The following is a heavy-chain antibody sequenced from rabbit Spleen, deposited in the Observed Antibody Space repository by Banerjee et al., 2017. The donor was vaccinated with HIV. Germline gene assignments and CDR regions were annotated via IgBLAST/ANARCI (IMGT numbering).Heavy chain of an antibody. CDR1: GFSFSDRDV. V-gene: IGHV1S45*01. Sequence: QEQLVESGGGLVKPEGSLTLSCKASGFSFSDRDVMCWVRQAPGKGLEWIACINTYTGKPVYATWAKGRFTISRTSSTTVTLQMTSLTAADTATHFCARDLVSVIGWNFNLWGQGTLVTVS. D-gene: IGHD1-1*01. CDR2: INTYTGKP. CDR3: ARDLVSVIGWNFNL. J-gene: IGHJ4*01.